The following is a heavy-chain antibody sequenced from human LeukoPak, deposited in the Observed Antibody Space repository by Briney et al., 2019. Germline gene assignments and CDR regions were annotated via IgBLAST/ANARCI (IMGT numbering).Heavy chain of an antibody. J-gene: IGHJ5*02. Sequence: GGSLRLSCAASGFTFSSYGMHWVRQAPGKGLEWVAVISYDGSNKYYADSVKGRFTISRDNSKNTLYLQMNSLRAEDTAVYYCAKYCSGGSCPPFDPWGQGTLVTVSS. V-gene: IGHV3-30*18. CDR1: GFTFSSYG. CDR2: ISYDGSNK. CDR3: AKYCSGGSCPPFDP. D-gene: IGHD2-15*01.